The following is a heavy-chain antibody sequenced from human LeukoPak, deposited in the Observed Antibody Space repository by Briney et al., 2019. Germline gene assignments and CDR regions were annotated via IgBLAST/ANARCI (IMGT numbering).Heavy chain of an antibody. CDR1: GYTFTGYY. CDR3: ARGRNALYGDNTVDY. V-gene: IGHV1-2*04. D-gene: IGHD4-17*01. J-gene: IGHJ4*02. CDR2: INPNSGGT. Sequence: ASVKVSCKASGYTFTGYYMHWVRQAPGQGLEWMGWINPNSGGTNYAQKFQGWVTMTRNTSISTAYMELSSLRSEDTAVYYCARGRNALYGDNTVDYWGQGTLVTVSS.